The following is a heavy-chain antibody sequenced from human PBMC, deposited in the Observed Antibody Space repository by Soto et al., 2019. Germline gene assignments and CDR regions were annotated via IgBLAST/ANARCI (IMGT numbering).Heavy chain of an antibody. V-gene: IGHV4-4*02. D-gene: IGHD1-20*01. CDR1: GGSISSSNW. J-gene: IGHJ4*02. CDR2: IYHSGST. CDR3: ARVPAEGRAGLHNYYFDY. Sequence: PSETLSLTCAVSGGSISSSNWWSWVRQPPGKGLEWIGEIYHSGSTNYNPSLKSRVTISVDKSKNQFSLKLSSVTAADTAVYYCARVPAEGRAGLHNYYFDYWGQGTLVTVSS.